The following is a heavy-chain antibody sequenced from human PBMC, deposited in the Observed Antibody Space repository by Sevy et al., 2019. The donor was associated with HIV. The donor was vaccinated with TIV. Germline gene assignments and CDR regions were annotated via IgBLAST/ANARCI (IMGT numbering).Heavy chain of an antibody. J-gene: IGHJ4*02. V-gene: IGHV4-59*08. CDR2: ICYNGHI. Sequence: GSLRLSCTVSGGSITSLYWNWIRQPPGKGLEWIANICYNGHINYNPSLKSRVTLSLDTSKNQFSLRLSSVTAADTAMYYCAGENAWGRGYSWGQGTLVTVSS. D-gene: IGHD1-26*01. CDR1: GGSITSLY. CDR3: AGENAWGRGYS.